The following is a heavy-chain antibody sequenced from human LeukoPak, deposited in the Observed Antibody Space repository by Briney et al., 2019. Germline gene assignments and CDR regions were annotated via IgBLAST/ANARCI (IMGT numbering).Heavy chain of an antibody. CDR2: ISPRGDIT. V-gene: IGHV3-23*01. D-gene: IGHD3-16*01. J-gene: IGHJ4*02. Sequence: GGSLRLSCAASGFTFSSYAMSWVRQAPGKGLEWVSGISPRGDITYYKDSVRGRFTISRDNFKNTVSLQLNSLRAEDTALYYCARGPLRDNYFDYWGQGTLVTVSS. CDR3: ARGPLRDNYFDY. CDR1: GFTFSSYA.